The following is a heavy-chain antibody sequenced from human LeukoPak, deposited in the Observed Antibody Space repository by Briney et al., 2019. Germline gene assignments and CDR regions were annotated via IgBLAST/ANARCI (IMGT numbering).Heavy chain of an antibody. Sequence: SETLSLTCTVSGGSISSYYWSWIRQPPGKGLEWIGYIYYSGSTNYNLSLKSRVTISVDTSKNQFSLKLSSVTAADTAVYYCARVGYQLLMDVWGQGTTVTVSS. CDR2: IYYSGST. V-gene: IGHV4-59*01. CDR3: ARVGYQLLMDV. CDR1: GGSISSYY. J-gene: IGHJ6*02. D-gene: IGHD2-2*01.